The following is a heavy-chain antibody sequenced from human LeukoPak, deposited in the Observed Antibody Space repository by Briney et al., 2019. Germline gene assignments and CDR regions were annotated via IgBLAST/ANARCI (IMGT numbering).Heavy chain of an antibody. V-gene: IGHV1-2*02. CDR1: GYTFTGYY. Sequence: ASVKVSCKASGYTFTGYYMHWVRQAPGQGLEWMGWINPNSGGTNYAQKFQGRVTMTRDTSISTAYMELSRLRSDDTAVYYCARVRAEVVVIMGGRHYYYYYMDVWGKGTTVTVSS. J-gene: IGHJ6*03. D-gene: IGHD3-22*01. CDR3: ARVRAEVVVIMGGRHYYYYYMDV. CDR2: INPNSGGT.